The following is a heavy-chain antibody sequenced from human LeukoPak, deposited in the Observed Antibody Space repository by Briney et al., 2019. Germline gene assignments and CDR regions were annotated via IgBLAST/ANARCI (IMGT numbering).Heavy chain of an antibody. CDR1: GYTFTSYY. Sequence: ASVKVSCKASGYTFTSYYMHWVRQAPGQGLEWMGIINPSGGSTSYAQKFQGRVTMTRDMSTSTVYMELSSLRSEDTAVYYCARGGGYSGSHWNYYYYYMDVWGKGTTVTVSS. D-gene: IGHD1-26*01. CDR2: INPSGGST. J-gene: IGHJ6*03. CDR3: ARGGGYSGSHWNYYYYYMDV. V-gene: IGHV1-46*01.